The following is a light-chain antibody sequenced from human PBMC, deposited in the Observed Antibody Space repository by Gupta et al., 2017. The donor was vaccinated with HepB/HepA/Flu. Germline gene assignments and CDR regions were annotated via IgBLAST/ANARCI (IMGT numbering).Light chain of an antibody. CDR2: EVR. V-gene: IGLV2-23*02. J-gene: IGLJ2*01. CDR1: SRDVGSYNL. Sequence: QSALTQPASVSGSPGPSITISRTGTSRDVGSYNLVSWYQQHPCKDLILMIYEVRNRPAGGANRFSGSKSATTASLTISGMQAEDDSYYYSCAYAGSYVVFGGGTKLTVL. CDR3: CAYAGSYVV.